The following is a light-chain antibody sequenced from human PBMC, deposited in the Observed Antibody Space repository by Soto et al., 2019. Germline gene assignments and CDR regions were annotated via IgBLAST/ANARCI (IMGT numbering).Light chain of an antibody. J-gene: IGKJ1*01. CDR2: AAS. CDR1: QDIRYD. Sequence: AIQLTQSPSSLSASVGDRVTIACRASQDIRYDLGWYQQKPGRDPKLLIYAASSLQSEVPSRFSGSRSGTDFTLTISSLQPEDFATYYCLQDYTYPWAFGQGTKVELK. V-gene: IGKV1-6*01. CDR3: LQDYTYPWA.